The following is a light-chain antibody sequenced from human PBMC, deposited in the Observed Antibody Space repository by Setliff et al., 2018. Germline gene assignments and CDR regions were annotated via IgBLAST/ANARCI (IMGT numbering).Light chain of an antibody. CDR1: SSDIGGYNY. Sequence: QSVLTQPASVSGSPGQSITISCTGPSSDIGGYNYVSWYQQYPGKAPQLIIYGVSKRPSGVSDRFSGSKSGNTASLTISGLQAEDEADYYCSAYTSSSTFVFGIGTKVTVL. CDR3: SAYTSSSTFV. V-gene: IGLV2-14*03. CDR2: GVS. J-gene: IGLJ1*01.